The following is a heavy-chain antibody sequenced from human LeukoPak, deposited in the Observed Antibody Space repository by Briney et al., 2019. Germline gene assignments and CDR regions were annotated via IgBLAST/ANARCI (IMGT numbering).Heavy chain of an antibody. J-gene: IGHJ4*02. CDR2: ISSSGRTI. CDR3: ARDLGGSYYTFDY. D-gene: IGHD1-26*01. V-gene: IGHV3-11*01. Sequence: RESLRLSCAAAAFTFNDYYMSWIRQAPGKGLEWVSYISSSGRTIYYADSVKGRFTISRDNAKNSLYLQMNSLRAEDTAVYYCARDLGGSYYTFDYWGQGTLVTVSS. CDR1: AFTFNDYY.